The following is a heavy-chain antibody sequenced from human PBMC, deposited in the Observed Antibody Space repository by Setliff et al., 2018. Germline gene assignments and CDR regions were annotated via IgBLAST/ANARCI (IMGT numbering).Heavy chain of an antibody. CDR1: DDSFYSSSYF. CDR2: IYYNGNT. J-gene: IGHJ4*02. CDR3: ARTGTYRYFDY. D-gene: IGHD1-1*01. V-gene: IGHV4-39*01. Sequence: SETLSLTCSVSDDSFYSSSYFWAWIRQPPGKGLEWIGRIYYNGNTYYNRSLKSRVTISVDTSKNQFSLKLGSVTAADTAMYYCARTGTYRYFDYWGQGALVTVSS.